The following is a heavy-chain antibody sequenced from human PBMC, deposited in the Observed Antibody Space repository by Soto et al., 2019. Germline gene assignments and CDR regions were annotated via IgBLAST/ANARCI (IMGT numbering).Heavy chain of an antibody. CDR3: ATSGVITMIVVAQFDY. J-gene: IGHJ4*02. Sequence: ASVKVSSKVSGYTLTELSMHWVRQAPGKGLEWMGGFDPEDGETIYAQTFQGRVTITEDKSTDTAYMELSSLRSEDTAVYYCATSGVITMIVVAQFDYWGQGTLVTVSS. CDR1: GYTLTELS. CDR2: FDPEDGET. V-gene: IGHV1-24*01. D-gene: IGHD3-22*01.